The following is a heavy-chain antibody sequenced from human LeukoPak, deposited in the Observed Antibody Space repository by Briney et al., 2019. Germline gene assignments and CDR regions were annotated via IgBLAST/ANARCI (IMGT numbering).Heavy chain of an antibody. D-gene: IGHD3-10*01. CDR3: ARGIMVRGVGDWFDP. V-gene: IGHV3-11*01. Sequence: PGGSLRLSCAASGFTFSDYYMTWVRQAPGKGLEWVSYISDTGRTIFYGDSVKGRFTISRDNAKNSLYLQMNSLRPEDTAVYYCARGIMVRGVGDWFDPWGQGILVSVSS. CDR1: GFTFSDYY. CDR2: ISDTGRTI. J-gene: IGHJ5*02.